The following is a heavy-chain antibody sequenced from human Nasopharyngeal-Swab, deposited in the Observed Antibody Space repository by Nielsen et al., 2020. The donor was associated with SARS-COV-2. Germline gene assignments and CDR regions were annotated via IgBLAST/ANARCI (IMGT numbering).Heavy chain of an antibody. Sequence: ASVKVSCKASGYTFTGYYMHWVRQAPGQGLEWMGWINPNSGGTNYAQKFQGRVTMTRDTSISTAYMELSRLRSEDTAVYYCARDLTMIVVESWFDPWGQGTLVTVSS. CDR3: ARDLTMIVVESWFDP. J-gene: IGHJ5*02. CDR1: GYTFTGYY. V-gene: IGHV1-2*02. CDR2: INPNSGGT. D-gene: IGHD3-22*01.